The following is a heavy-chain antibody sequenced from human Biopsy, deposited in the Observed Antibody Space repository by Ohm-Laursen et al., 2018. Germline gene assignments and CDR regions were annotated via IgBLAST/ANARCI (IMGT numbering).Heavy chain of an antibody. CDR2: INPKRGGT. D-gene: IGHD3-9*01. CDR1: GYTFTGNY. Sequence: ASVKVSCKAYGYTFTGNYLHWVRQAPGQGLEWMGWINPKRGGTHYLEKFRGRVTMTRDTSISTAYMEVSSLRSDDTAVYYCAIDGNDFLTDYLKIDQWGQGTLVTVSS. J-gene: IGHJ4*02. CDR3: AIDGNDFLTDYLKIDQ. V-gene: IGHV1-2*02.